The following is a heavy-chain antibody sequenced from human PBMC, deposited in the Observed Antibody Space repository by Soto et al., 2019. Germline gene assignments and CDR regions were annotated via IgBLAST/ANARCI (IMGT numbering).Heavy chain of an antibody. CDR3: SHCSGGTCYRSYFDY. Sequence: PGGSLRLSCAASGFTFSSYAMSWVRQAPGKGLEWISTISASGGTTYYADSVKGRFTISRDNSKNTLYLQMNSLRAEDTAVYYCSHCSGGTCYRSYFDYWGQGTLVTVSS. CDR1: GFTFSSYA. CDR2: ISASGGTT. D-gene: IGHD2-15*01. V-gene: IGHV3-23*01. J-gene: IGHJ4*02.